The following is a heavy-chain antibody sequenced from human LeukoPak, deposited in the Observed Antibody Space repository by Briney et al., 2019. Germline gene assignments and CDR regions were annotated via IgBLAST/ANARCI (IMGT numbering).Heavy chain of an antibody. CDR1: GGTFSSYT. D-gene: IGHD4-17*01. Sequence: ASVKVSCKASGGTFSSYTISWVRQAPGQGLEWMGRIIPNLGIANYAQKFQGRVTITADKSTSTAYMELSSLRSEDTAVYYCAREDGDYVDHYYYGMDVWGQGTTVTVSS. CDR2: IIPNLGIA. J-gene: IGHJ6*02. V-gene: IGHV1-69*04. CDR3: AREDGDYVDHYYYGMDV.